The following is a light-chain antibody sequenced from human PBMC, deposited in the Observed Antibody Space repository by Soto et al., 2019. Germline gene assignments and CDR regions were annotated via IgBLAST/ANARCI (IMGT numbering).Light chain of an antibody. Sequence: DIQGTQSPSSLSASVGDRVTITCRASQGIRNDVGWYQQKPGKAPKRLIYGASSLQSGVPSRFSGSRSGTEFTLTISSLQPEDFATYYCLQHNSYPLTFGQGTKVEIK. CDR1: QGIRND. CDR2: GAS. CDR3: LQHNSYPLT. V-gene: IGKV1-17*01. J-gene: IGKJ1*01.